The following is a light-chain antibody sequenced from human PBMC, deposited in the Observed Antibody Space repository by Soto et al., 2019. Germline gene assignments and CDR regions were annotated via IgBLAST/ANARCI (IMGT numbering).Light chain of an antibody. J-gene: IGKJ4*01. Sequence: EIVLTQSPATLSLSPGERATLSCRASQSVSINLAWYQQKPDQVPRLLIYGASSRATGIPARFSGSGSGTDFTLTIGSLQSEDFAVYYCQQYNNWPLTFGGGTKVDIK. CDR3: QQYNNWPLT. V-gene: IGKV3-15*01. CDR2: GAS. CDR1: QSVSIN.